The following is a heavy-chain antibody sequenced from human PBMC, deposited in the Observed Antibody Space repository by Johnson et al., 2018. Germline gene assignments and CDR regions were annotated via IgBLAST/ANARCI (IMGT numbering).Heavy chain of an antibody. CDR3: ARGGLLWFGELLFGAFDI. V-gene: IGHV3-48*01. J-gene: IGHJ3*02. D-gene: IGHD3-10*01. CDR2: ISSSSGTI. CDR1: GFTFSSYN. Sequence: VQLVQSGGGLVHPGGSLRLSCAASGFTFSSYNMNWVRQAPGKGLEWVSYISSSSGTIYYAASVKGRFTISRDNAKNSLYLQMKSLRAEDTAVYYCARGGLLWFGELLFGAFDIWGQGTMVTVSS.